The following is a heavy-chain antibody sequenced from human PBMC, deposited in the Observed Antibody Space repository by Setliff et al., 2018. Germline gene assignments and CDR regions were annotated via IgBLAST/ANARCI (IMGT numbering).Heavy chain of an antibody. V-gene: IGHV1-69*13. CDR1: GGTLSSYA. CDR3: ARDSRGLVPAAIEGSYYYYGMDV. CDR2: IIPIFGTA. D-gene: IGHD2-2*02. Sequence: ASVKVSCKASGGTLSSYAISWVRQAPGQGLEWMGGIIPIFGTANYAQKFQGRVTITADESTSTAYMELSSLRSEDTAVYYCARDSRGLVPAAIEGSYYYYGMDVWGQGTTVTVSS. J-gene: IGHJ6*02.